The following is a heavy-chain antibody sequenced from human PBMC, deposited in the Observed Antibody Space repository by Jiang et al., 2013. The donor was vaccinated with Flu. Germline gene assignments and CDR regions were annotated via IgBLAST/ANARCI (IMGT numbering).Heavy chain of an antibody. CDR3: ARGTLQLKLGGYYYYYGMDV. V-gene: IGHV4-34*01. D-gene: IGHD4-11*01. CDR2: INHSGST. Sequence: KGLEWIGEINHSGSTNYNPSLKSRVTISVDTSKNQFSLKLSSVTAADTAVYYCARGTLQLKLGGYYYYYGMDVWGKGTTVTVSS. J-gene: IGHJ6*04.